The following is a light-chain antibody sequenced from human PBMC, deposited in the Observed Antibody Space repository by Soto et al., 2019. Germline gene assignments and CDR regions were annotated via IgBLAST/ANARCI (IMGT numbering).Light chain of an antibody. J-gene: IGKJ1*01. V-gene: IGKV3-20*01. Sequence: EIVLTQSPGTLSLSPGERASLSFRASQSVSSSYLAWYQQKPSQAPRILIFAASSRATGIPDKFSGSGSGTDFTLTISRLEPDDFAVYYCQHYGSPSWTFGQGTKVDIK. CDR3: QHYGSPSWT. CDR2: AAS. CDR1: QSVSSSY.